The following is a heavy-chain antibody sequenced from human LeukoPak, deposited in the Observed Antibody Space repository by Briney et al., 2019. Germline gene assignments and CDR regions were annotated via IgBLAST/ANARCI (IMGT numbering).Heavy chain of an antibody. CDR1: GGSFSGYY. V-gene: IGHV4-34*01. CDR3: ARSPSGYRFDS. D-gene: IGHD3-22*01. CDR2: INHSGST. Sequence: SETLSLTCAVYGGSFSGYYWSWIRQPPGKGLEWIGEINHSGSTNYNPSLKSRVTISVDTSKNQFTLKLTSVTAADTAVYYCARSPSGYRFDSWGQGTLVTVSS. J-gene: IGHJ4*02.